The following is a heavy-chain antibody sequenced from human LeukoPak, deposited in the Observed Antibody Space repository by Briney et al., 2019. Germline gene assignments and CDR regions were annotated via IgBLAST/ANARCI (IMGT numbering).Heavy chain of an antibody. CDR2: IRPETGEP. Sequence: ASVKVSCKISGFGLSVLSIHWMRQAPGKGLEWVGGIRPETGEPIFTQKFRGRVTITEDTFTDTGYLELRGLTSEDTAVYYCSTDSGRSYFYFDFWGQGTLVTVSS. CDR1: GFGLSVLS. CDR3: STDSGRSYFYFDF. J-gene: IGHJ4*02. D-gene: IGHD3-10*01. V-gene: IGHV1-24*01.